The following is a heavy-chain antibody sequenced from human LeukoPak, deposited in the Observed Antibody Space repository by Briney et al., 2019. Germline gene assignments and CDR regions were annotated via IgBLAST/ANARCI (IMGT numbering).Heavy chain of an antibody. D-gene: IGHD3-10*01. CDR2: MWYDGSNK. J-gene: IGHJ6*04. CDR3: ARAMGSGSYRYYYGMDV. CDR1: GFTFSSYG. V-gene: IGHV3-33*01. Sequence: PGGSLRLSCAASGFTFSSYGMHWVRQAPGKGLEWVAVMWYDGSNKYYADSVKGRFTISRDNSKNTLYLQMNSLRAEDTAVYYCARAMGSGSYRYYYGMDVWGKGTTVTVSS.